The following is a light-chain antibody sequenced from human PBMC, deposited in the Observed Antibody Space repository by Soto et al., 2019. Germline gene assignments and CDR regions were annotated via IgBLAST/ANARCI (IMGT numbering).Light chain of an antibody. CDR1: QSVSSN. CDR2: DAS. V-gene: IGKV3-15*01. Sequence: EVRMSQSLAALSVYPWERATLSCMASQSVSSNLAWHQQKPGQAPRILMYDASTRATGIPARFSGSGSGTEFTLTISSLQSEDFAVYYCQQYHNWPITPGQGTRLEIK. CDR3: QQYHNWPIT. J-gene: IGKJ5*01.